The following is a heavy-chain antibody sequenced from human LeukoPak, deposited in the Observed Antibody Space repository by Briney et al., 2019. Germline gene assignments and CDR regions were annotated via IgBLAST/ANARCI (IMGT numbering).Heavy chain of an antibody. V-gene: IGHV3-21*01. D-gene: IGHD6-13*01. CDR1: GFTFSSYS. CDR3: ASEFIAALATDY. Sequence: GGSLRLSCAASGFTFSSYSMNWVRQAPGKGLEWVSSISSSSSYIYYADSAKGRFDNAKNSLYLQMNSLRAEDTAVYYCASEFIAALATDYWGQGTLVTASS. J-gene: IGHJ4*02. CDR2: ISSSSSYI.